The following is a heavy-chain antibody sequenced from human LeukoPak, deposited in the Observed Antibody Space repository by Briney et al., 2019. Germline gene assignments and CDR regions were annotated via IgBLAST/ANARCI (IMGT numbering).Heavy chain of an antibody. Sequence: SVKVSCKTSGGTFSSYAFSWMRQAPGQGLEWAGRIIPIYNPVDYTQRFQGRVTITADESTNTVYLELSSLRYDDTAVYYCAREPLGCGGDCHFDYWGQGTLVTVSS. CDR2: IIPIYNPV. D-gene: IGHD2-21*02. V-gene: IGHV1-69*13. J-gene: IGHJ4*02. CDR1: GGTFSSYA. CDR3: AREPLGCGGDCHFDY.